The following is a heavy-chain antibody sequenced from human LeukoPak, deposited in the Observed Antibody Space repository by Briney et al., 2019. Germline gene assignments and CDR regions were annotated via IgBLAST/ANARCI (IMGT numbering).Heavy chain of an antibody. CDR1: GGSISSGSYY. Sequence: SQTLSLTCTVSGGSISSGSYYWSWIRQPAGKGLEWIGRIYTGGSTNYNPSLKSRVTISVDTSKNQFSLKLSSVTAADTAVYYCARDLGLGTRYFDLWGRGTLVTVSS. V-gene: IGHV4-61*02. CDR2: IYTGGST. J-gene: IGHJ2*01. D-gene: IGHD7-27*01. CDR3: ARDLGLGTRYFDL.